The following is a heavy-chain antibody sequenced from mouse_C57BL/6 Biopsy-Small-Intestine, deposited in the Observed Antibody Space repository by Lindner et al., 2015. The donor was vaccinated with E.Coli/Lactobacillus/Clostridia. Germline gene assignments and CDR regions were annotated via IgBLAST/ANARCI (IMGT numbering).Heavy chain of an antibody. D-gene: IGHD2-3*01. Sequence: VQLQESGGGLVKPGGSRKLSCAAPGFTFSDYGMHWVRQVPEKRLEWIAYISTDSSTIYYADTVKGRFTISRDNAKNTLFLQMTSLRSEDTAMYYCARDGYYSAWFAYWGQGTLVTVSA. CDR2: ISTDSSTI. CDR1: GFTFSDYG. V-gene: IGHV5-17*01. CDR3: ARDGYYSAWFAY. J-gene: IGHJ3*01.